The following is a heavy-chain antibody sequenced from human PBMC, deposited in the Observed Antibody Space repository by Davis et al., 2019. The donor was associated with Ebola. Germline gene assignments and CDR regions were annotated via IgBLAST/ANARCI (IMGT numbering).Heavy chain of an antibody. CDR1: GGTFSTYG. CDR2: IHPMLGIP. Sequence: AASVKVSCKASGGTFSTYGISWLLHPPGQGLAWMGRIHPMLGIPNYAQKFPARVTISADTSTSTAYMELSSLRSEDTAVYYCARVGDGYNSGYWGQGTLVTVSS. CDR3: ARVGDGYNSGY. V-gene: IGHV1-69*04. J-gene: IGHJ4*02. D-gene: IGHD5-24*01.